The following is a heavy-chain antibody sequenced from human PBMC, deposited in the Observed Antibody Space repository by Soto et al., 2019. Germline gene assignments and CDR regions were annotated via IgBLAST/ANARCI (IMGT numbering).Heavy chain of an antibody. J-gene: IGHJ6*02. D-gene: IGHD3-9*01. CDR2: INSDGSST. CDR1: GFTFSSYW. Sequence: GGSLRLSCAASGFTFSSYWMHWVRQAPGKGLVWVSRINSDGSSTSYADSVKGRFTISRDNAKNTLYLQMNSLRAEDTAVYYCAREGEGVLRYFPWFWSPDHFDEMDDWGQGTSVKVSS. V-gene: IGHV3-74*01. CDR3: AREGEGVLRYFPWFWSPDHFDEMDD.